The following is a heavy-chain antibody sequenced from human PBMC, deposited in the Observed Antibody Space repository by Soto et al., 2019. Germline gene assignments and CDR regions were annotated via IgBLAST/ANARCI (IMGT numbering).Heavy chain of an antibody. V-gene: IGHV4-31*03. Sequence: SETLSLTCTVSGGSISSGGYYWSWIRQHPGKGLEWIGYIYYSGSTYYNPSLKSRVTISVDTSKNQFSLKLSSVTAADMAVYYCARGRYSSGWAPYYFDYWGQGTLVTVSS. CDR1: GGSISSGGYY. J-gene: IGHJ4*02. CDR2: IYYSGST. CDR3: ARGRYSSGWAPYYFDY. D-gene: IGHD6-19*01.